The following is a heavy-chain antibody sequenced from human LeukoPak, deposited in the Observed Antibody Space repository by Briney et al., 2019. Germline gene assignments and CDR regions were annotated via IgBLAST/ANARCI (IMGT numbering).Heavy chain of an antibody. CDR1: GGSISNYY. Sequence: PSETLSLTCTVSGGSISNYYWSWIRQPPGKGLEWIGYIYYSGSANYNPSLKSRVTISVDTSKNQFSLKLSSVTAADTAVYYCARGRDGYNYRYWGQGTLVTVSS. CDR2: IYYSGSA. D-gene: IGHD5-24*01. CDR3: ARGRDGYNYRY. V-gene: IGHV4-59*01. J-gene: IGHJ4*02.